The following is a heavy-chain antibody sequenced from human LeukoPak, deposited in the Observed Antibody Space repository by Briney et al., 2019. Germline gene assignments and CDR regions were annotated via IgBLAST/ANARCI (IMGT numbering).Heavy chain of an antibody. V-gene: IGHV1-2*02. CDR3: ARGLGWDSGTYLGA. D-gene: IGHD1-26*01. Sequence: ASVKVSCKASGYTFTGYYMHWVRQAPRQGLEWTGWINPNSGDTNYAQKFQGRVSMTRDTSISTAYMDLSGLRSDDTALYYCARGLGWDSGTYLGAWGQGTLVTVSS. J-gene: IGHJ5*02. CDR1: GYTFTGYY. CDR2: INPNSGDT.